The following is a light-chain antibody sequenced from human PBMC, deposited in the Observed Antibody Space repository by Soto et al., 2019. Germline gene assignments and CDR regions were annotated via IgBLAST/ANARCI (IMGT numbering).Light chain of an antibody. CDR3: QQYGSSGT. J-gene: IGKJ1*01. V-gene: IGKV3-20*01. CDR2: GAS. CDR1: QSAGNF. Sequence: EIILTPSPDTLSLSPGERATLSCRASQSAGNFLAWYQHKPGQAPRLLIYGASNRATGIPDRFSGSGSGTDFTLTISRLEPEDFAVYYCQQYGSSGTFGQGTKVDI.